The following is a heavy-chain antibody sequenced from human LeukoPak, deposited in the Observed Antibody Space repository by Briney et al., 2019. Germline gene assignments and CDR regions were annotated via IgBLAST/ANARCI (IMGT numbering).Heavy chain of an antibody. CDR2: ISAYNGNT. D-gene: IGHD2-2*01. J-gene: IGHJ6*02. V-gene: IGHV1-18*01. CDR3: ARDLMVDCSSTSCHPLYYYYYGMDV. CDR1: GYTFTSYG. Sequence: ASVKVSCKASGYTFTSYGISWVRQAPGQGLEWMGWISAYNGNTNYAQKLQGRVTMTTDTSTSTAYMELRSLRSGDTAVYYCARDLMVDCSSTSCHPLYYYYYGMDVWGQGTTVTVSS.